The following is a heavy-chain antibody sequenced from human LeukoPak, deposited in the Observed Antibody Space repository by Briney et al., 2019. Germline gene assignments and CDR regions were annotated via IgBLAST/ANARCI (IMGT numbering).Heavy chain of an antibody. CDR3: ASELVVVPAAITAGFDP. Sequence: SQTLSLTCTVSGGSISSGDYHWSWIRQPPGKGLEWIGYIYYSGSTYYNPSLKSRVTISVDTSKNQFSLKLSSVTAADTAVYYCASELVVVPAAITAGFDPWGQGTLVTVSS. V-gene: IGHV4-30-4*01. D-gene: IGHD2-2*01. J-gene: IGHJ5*02. CDR1: GGSISSGDYH. CDR2: IYYSGST.